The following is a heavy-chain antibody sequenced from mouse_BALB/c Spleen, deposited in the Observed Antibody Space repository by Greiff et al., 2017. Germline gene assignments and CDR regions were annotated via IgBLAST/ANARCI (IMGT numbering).Heavy chain of an antibody. V-gene: IGHV5-17*02. CDR2: ISSGSSTI. D-gene: IGHD2-4*01. CDR3: ARGPYYDYDVYAMDY. J-gene: IGHJ4*01. Sequence: EVMLVESGGGLVQPGGSRKLSCAASGFTFSSFGMHWVRQAPEKGLEWVAYISSGSSTIYYADTVKGRFTISRDNPKNTLFLQMTSLRSEDTAMYYCARGPYYDYDVYAMDYWGQGTSVTVSS. CDR1: GFTFSSFG.